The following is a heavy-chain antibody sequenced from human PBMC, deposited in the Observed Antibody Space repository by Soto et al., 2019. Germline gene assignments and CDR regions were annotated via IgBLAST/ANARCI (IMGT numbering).Heavy chain of an antibody. D-gene: IGHD3-9*01. Sequence: SETLSLTCTVSGDSLSSGGHYWSWIRQHPGKGLEWIGHIYDSVSTYYSPSLRSRVTISADMSKNQFSLNLRAVTAADTAVYYCARVDHRGYFAILTDYWGQGTLVTVSS. V-gene: IGHV4-31*03. CDR2: IYDSVST. CDR1: GDSLSSGGHY. CDR3: ARVDHRGYFAILTDY. J-gene: IGHJ4*02.